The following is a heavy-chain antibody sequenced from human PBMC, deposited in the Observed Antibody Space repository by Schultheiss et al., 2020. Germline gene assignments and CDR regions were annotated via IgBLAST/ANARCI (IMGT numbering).Heavy chain of an antibody. CDR3: ARNPLVRGVVSPSDY. D-gene: IGHD3-10*01. J-gene: IGHJ4*02. Sequence: SETLSLTCTVSGGSISSYYWSWIRQPPGKGLEWIGYIYYSGSTNYNPSLKSRVTISVDTSKNQFSLKLSPVTVADTAVYYCARNPLVRGVVSPSDYWGQGTLVTVSS. CDR2: IYYSGST. CDR1: GGSISSYY. V-gene: IGHV4-59*08.